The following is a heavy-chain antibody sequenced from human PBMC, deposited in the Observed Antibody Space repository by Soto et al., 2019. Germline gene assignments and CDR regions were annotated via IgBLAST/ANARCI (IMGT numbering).Heavy chain of an antibody. D-gene: IGHD2-21*01. V-gene: IGHV4-31*03. CDR2: IYHSGST. J-gene: IGHJ5*02. CDR1: GDSISRGGYY. Sequence: QVQLQESGPGLVKPSQTLSLTCTVSGDSISRGGYYWNWLRQHPRKGLEWIGYIYHSGSTIYNPSLKSRVTISVDTSNHRLSLEMSKVTAADTAVYYCARDGAGAYGLGWFDPWGQGILVTVSS. CDR3: ARDGAGAYGLGWFDP.